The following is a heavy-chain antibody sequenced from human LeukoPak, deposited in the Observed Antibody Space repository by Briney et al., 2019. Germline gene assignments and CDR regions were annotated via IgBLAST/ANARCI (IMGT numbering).Heavy chain of an antibody. Sequence: GSLRLSCAASGFTFSSYGMHWVRQAPGKGLEWVAVIWYDGSNKYYADSVKGRFTISRDNSKNTLYLQMNSLRAEDTAAYYCARDNYYDSSGSPDYWGQGTLVTVSS. CDR2: IWYDGSNK. D-gene: IGHD3-22*01. CDR1: GFTFSSYG. V-gene: IGHV3-33*01. CDR3: ARDNYYDSSGSPDY. J-gene: IGHJ4*02.